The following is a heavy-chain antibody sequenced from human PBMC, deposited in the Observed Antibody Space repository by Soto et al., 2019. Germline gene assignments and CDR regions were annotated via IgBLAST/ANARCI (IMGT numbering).Heavy chain of an antibody. CDR3: ASEREMITIFGVVPPEMLHFDY. Sequence: PSETLSLTCAVSGYSISSGYYWGWIRQPPGKGLEWIGSIYHSGSTYYNPSLKSRVTISVDTSKNQFSLKLSSVTAADTAVYYCASEREMITIFGVVPPEMLHFDYWGQGTLVTVPS. D-gene: IGHD3-3*01. CDR2: IYHSGST. CDR1: GYSISSGYY. V-gene: IGHV4-38-2*01. J-gene: IGHJ4*02.